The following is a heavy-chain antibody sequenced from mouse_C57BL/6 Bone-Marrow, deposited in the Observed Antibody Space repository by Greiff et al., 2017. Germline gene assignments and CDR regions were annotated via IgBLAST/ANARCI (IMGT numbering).Heavy chain of an antibody. Sequence: QVQLQQPGTELVKPGASVKLSCKASGYTFTSYWMHWVKQRPGQGLEWIGNINPSNGGTNSNEKFKSKATLTVDKSSSTAYMQRSSLTSEDSAVYYCARWRYYGSSPYYYAMDYWGQGTSVTVSS. CDR1: GYTFTSYW. J-gene: IGHJ4*01. CDR3: ARWRYYGSSPYYYAMDY. V-gene: IGHV1-53*01. CDR2: INPSNGGT. D-gene: IGHD1-1*01.